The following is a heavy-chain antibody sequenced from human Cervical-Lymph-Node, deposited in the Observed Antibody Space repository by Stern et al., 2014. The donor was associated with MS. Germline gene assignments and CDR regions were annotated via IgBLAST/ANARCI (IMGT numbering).Heavy chain of an antibody. CDR2: IVVDSGNT. D-gene: IGHD6-13*01. J-gene: IGHJ4*02. V-gene: IGHV1-58*01. Sequence: QLVESGPDVKKPGTSVKVSCKASGFTFTSSAVQWVRQARGQRLEWIGWIVVDSGNTNYAQKFQERVTITRDMSTSTAYMELSSLRSEDTAVYYCAADQGAAALDYWGQGTLVTVSS. CDR3: AADQGAAALDY. CDR1: GFTFTSSA.